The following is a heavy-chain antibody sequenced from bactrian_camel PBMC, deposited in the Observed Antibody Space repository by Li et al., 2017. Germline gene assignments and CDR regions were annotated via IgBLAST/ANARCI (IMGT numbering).Heavy chain of an antibody. J-gene: IGHJ6*01. D-gene: IGHD1*01. CDR3: AKHRRFIRSYRLENIES. CDR2: INTFGDTP. Sequence: VQLVESGGGLVQPGGSLRLSCAASGFTFSSYGMSWVRQAPGKALEWVSGINTFGDTPVYADSVKDRFTISRDNVVGTVELQLTSLTTDDTATYYCAKHRRFIRSYRLENIESRGQGTQVTVS. CDR1: GFTFSSYG. V-gene: IGHV3S40*01.